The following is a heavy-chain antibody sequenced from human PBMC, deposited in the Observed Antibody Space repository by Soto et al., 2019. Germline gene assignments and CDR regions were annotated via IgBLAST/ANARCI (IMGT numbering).Heavy chain of an antibody. D-gene: IGHD3-22*01. J-gene: IGHJ3*01. V-gene: IGHV4-31*03. CDR2: ILHTWTT. Sequence: QVQLQESGPGLSKPSQTLSLTCTVSGSSLSSGGYYWIWIRQVLGKALECIGYILHTWTTLYNPSLESRVVISIEKCDNQFSLHLTSVTAADTAVYYGARGGGYDSNRRFLAAFDVWGQGTMVTVSS. CDR3: ARGGGYDSNRRFLAAFDV. CDR1: GSSLSSGGYY.